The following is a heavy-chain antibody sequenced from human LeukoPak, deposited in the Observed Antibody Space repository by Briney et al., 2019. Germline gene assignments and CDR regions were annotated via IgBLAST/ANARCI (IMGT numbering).Heavy chain of an antibody. CDR1: GFTFGDYA. CDR2: IRSKAYGGTT. Sequence: GGSLRLSCTASGFTFGDYAMSWFRQAPGKGLEWVGFIRSKAYGGTTEYAASVKGRFTISRDDSKSIAYLQMNSLKTEDTAVYYCTRDGRGYSGYEDDFWGQGTLVTVSS. V-gene: IGHV3-49*03. CDR3: TRDGRGYSGYEDDF. J-gene: IGHJ4*02. D-gene: IGHD5-12*01.